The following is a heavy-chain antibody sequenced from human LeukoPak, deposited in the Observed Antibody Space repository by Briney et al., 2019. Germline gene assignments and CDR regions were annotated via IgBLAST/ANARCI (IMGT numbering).Heavy chain of an antibody. CDR1: GGSISSYY. Sequence: KPSETLSLTCTVSGGSISSYYWSWIRQPAGKGLEWIGRIYTSGSTNYNPSLKSRVTMSVDTSKNQFSLKLSSVTAADTAVYYCAEEYNWEGEGPTDAFDIWGQGTMVTVSS. V-gene: IGHV4-4*07. D-gene: IGHD1-20*01. CDR2: IYTSGST. CDR3: AEEYNWEGEGPTDAFDI. J-gene: IGHJ3*02.